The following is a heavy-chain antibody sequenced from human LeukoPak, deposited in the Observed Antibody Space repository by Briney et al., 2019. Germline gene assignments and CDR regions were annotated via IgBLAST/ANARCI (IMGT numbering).Heavy chain of an antibody. CDR3: ARSIAVAGSSWFDP. J-gene: IGHJ5*02. D-gene: IGHD6-19*01. Sequence: GGSLRLSCAASGFTFSSYSMNWVRQAPGKGLEWVSYISSSSSTIYYADSVKGRFTISRDNAKNSLYLQMNSLRAEDTAVYYCARSIAVAGSSWFDPWGRGTLVTVSS. V-gene: IGHV3-48*01. CDR1: GFTFSSYS. CDR2: ISSSSSTI.